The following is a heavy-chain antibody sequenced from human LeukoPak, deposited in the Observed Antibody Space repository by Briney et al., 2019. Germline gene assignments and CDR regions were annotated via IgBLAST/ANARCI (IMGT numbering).Heavy chain of an antibody. CDR3: ARELLWAFDP. CDR2: TYYSGNP. D-gene: IGHD3-10*01. Sequence: SETLSLTCSVTGGSLSSYYWSWIRQPPGKGLEWIGHTYYSGNPNYNPSLKSRVTISVDTSKNQFSLKLTSVTAADTAVYYCARELLWAFDPWGQGTLVTVSS. J-gene: IGHJ5*02. CDR1: GGSLSSYY. V-gene: IGHV4-59*01.